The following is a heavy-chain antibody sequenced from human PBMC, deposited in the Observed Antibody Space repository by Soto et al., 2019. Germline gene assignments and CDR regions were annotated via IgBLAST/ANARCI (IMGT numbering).Heavy chain of an antibody. D-gene: IGHD3-22*01. CDR1: GYTFTSYA. CDR3: AREAGYYDSSGYYRRHWYFDL. J-gene: IGHJ2*01. V-gene: IGHV1-3*01. CDR2: INAGNGNT. Sequence: QVQLVQSGAEVKKPGASVKVSCKASGYTFTSYAMHWVRQAPGQRLEWMGWINAGNGNTKYSQKFQGRVTITRDTSASPAYMELSSLRSEATAVYYCAREAGYYDSSGYYRRHWYFDLWGRGTLVTVSS.